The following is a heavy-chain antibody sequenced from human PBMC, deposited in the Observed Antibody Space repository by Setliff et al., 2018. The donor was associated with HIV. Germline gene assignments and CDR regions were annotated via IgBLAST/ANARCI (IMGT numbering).Heavy chain of an antibody. V-gene: IGHV1-2*02. D-gene: IGHD2-15*01. CDR2: INPNSGGT. J-gene: IGHJ4*02. Sequence: ASVKVSCKASGYTFIGYNMHWVRQAPGQGLEWMGWINPNSGGTNYAQKFQGRGIMTRDTSISTAYMERSRLRSDDTAVYYCARALDSSADIEGYFDFWGQGMLVTVSS. CDR3: ARALDSSADIEGYFDF. CDR1: GYTFIGYN.